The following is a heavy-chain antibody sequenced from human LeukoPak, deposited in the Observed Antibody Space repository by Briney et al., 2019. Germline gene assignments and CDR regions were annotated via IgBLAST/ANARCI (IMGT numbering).Heavy chain of an antibody. D-gene: IGHD6-19*01. CDR2: ISGSGGTT. V-gene: IGHV3-23*01. CDR3: AKDQSRSSGWYAVLSAFDI. Sequence: PGGSLRLSCAASGFTFRSYAMSWVRQAPGKGLEWVSAISGSGGTTYFADSVRGRFTISRDNSKNTLYLQMNSLRAEDTAIYYCAKDQSRSSGWYAVLSAFDIWGQGTKVTVSS. CDR1: GFTFRSYA. J-gene: IGHJ3*02.